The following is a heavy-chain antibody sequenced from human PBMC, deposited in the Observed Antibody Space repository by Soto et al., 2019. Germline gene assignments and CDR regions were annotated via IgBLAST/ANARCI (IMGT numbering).Heavy chain of an antibody. CDR3: ARDAPRGGCTSCYRYYGMDV. V-gene: IGHV3-30-3*01. CDR2: ISYDGSNK. CDR1: GFTFSSYA. J-gene: IGHJ6*02. Sequence: QVQLVESGGGVVQPGRSLRLSCAASGFTFSSYAMHWVRQAPGNGLEWVAVISYDGSNKYYADSVKGRFTISRDNSKNTLYLQMNSLRAEDTAVYYCARDAPRGGCTSCYRYYGMDVWGQGTTVTVSS. D-gene: IGHD2-2*01.